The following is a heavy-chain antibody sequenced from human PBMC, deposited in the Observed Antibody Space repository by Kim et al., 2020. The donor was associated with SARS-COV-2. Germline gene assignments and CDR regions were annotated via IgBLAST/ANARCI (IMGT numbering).Heavy chain of an antibody. V-gene: IGHV4-34*04. CDR3: ARGPITMIYYYYGMDV. J-gene: IGHJ6*02. D-gene: IGHD3-22*01. Sequence: PKRRSTISTDTSKNQFSRKLRSVTAADTAVYYCARGPITMIYYYYGMDVWGQGTTVTVSS.